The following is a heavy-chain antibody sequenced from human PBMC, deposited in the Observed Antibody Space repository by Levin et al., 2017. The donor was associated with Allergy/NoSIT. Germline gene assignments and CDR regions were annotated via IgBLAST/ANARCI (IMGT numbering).Heavy chain of an antibody. D-gene: IGHD5-18*01. V-gene: IGHV3-74*01. CDR1: GFTFSSYW. J-gene: IGHJ4*02. CDR3: ARDGYVDTAMTQRKPLDY. CDR2: INGDGSSI. Sequence: ETLSLTCAASGFTFSSYWMHWVRQAPGKGLVWVSRINGDGSSIGTADSVKGRCTISRDNAKNMLYLQMNSLRVEDTAVYYCARDGYVDTAMTQRKPLDYWGQGTLVPVPS.